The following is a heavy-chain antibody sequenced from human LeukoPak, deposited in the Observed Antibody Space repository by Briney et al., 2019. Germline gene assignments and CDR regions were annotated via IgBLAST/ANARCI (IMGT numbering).Heavy chain of an antibody. CDR2: IIPSDGST. D-gene: IGHD3-10*01. Sequence: ASVKVSCKASGYTFTKYYMHWVRQAPGQGLEWLGIIIPSDGSTTYAQRFQGRVTVTRDTSTSTVYMELNNLRSEDTAVYYCARELPDTYGSHFDSWGQGTPVTVSS. CDR3: ARELPDTYGSHFDS. J-gene: IGHJ4*02. V-gene: IGHV1-46*01. CDR1: GYTFTKYY.